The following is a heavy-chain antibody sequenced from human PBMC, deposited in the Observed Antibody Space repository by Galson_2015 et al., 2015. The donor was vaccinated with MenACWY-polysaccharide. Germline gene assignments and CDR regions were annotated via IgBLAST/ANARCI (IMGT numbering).Heavy chain of an antibody. CDR1: GYTFSSYA. CDR3: ARGGKYYYDSSGYLNWFDP. V-gene: IGHV1-8*01. D-gene: IGHD3-22*01. J-gene: IGHJ5*02. CDR2: MNPNSGNT. Sequence: SEKVSCKASGYTFSSYAINWLRQTTGHGLEWMGWMNPNSGNTGYAQKFQGRATMTRNTSISIAYMELSSLRSEDTAVYYCARGGKYYYDSSGYLNWFDPWGQGTLVLVSS.